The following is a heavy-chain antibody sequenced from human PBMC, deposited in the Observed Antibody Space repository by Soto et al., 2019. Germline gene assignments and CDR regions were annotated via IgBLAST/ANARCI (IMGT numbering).Heavy chain of an antibody. V-gene: IGHV3-48*02. Sequence: EVQLVESGGDLVQPGQSLRLSCAASGFSFSSYSMNWVRQAPGKGMEWISYLSSSKTYIWYADSVKGRFTISRDNAKNSLSLQMNSLRDEDTAVYYCVRDSGWAFDIWGPGTMVTVSS. CDR3: VRDSGWAFDI. D-gene: IGHD6-19*01. CDR2: LSSSKTYI. J-gene: IGHJ3*02. CDR1: GFSFSSYS.